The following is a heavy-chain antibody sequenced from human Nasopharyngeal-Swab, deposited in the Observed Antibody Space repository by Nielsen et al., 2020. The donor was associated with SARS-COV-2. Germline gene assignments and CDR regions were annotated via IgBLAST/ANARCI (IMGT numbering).Heavy chain of an antibody. CDR2: MNPNSGNT. J-gene: IGHJ6*02. V-gene: IGHV1-8*01. Sequence: ASVKVSCKASGYTFTSYDINWVRQATGQGIEGMGWMNPNSGNTGYAQKCQGRVTMTRNTSISTAYMELRSLRSEDTAVYYCARVGAADCSSTSCYAGVSWDYGMDVWGQGTTVTVSS. D-gene: IGHD2-2*01. CDR1: GYTFTSYD. CDR3: ARVGAADCSSTSCYAGVSWDYGMDV.